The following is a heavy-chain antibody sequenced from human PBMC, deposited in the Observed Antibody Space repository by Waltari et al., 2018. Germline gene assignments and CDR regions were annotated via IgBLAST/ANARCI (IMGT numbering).Heavy chain of an antibody. CDR2: IIPILGIA. V-gene: IGHV1-69*02. CDR3: ARSPGIGDSSGYSDY. Sequence: QVQLVQSGAEVKKPGSSVKVSCKASGGTFSRYTISWVRRAPGQGLEWMGRIIPILGIANYAQKFQGRVTITADKSTSTAYMELSSLRSEDTAVYYCARSPGIGDSSGYSDYWGQGTLVTVSS. CDR1: GGTFSRYT. D-gene: IGHD3-22*01. J-gene: IGHJ4*02.